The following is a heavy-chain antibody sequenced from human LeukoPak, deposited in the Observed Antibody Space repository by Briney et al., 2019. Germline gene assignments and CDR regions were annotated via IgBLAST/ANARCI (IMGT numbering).Heavy chain of an antibody. CDR3: ARGPTTDY. Sequence: GGSLKLSCAASGFTFSSYSMNWVRQAPGKGLQWVSSISSSSNNIYYADSVKGRFTISRDNAKNSLYLQMNSLRAEDTAVYFCARGPTTDYWGQGTLVTVSS. CDR1: GFTFSSYS. D-gene: IGHD5-12*01. CDR2: ISSSSNNI. J-gene: IGHJ4*02. V-gene: IGHV3-21*01.